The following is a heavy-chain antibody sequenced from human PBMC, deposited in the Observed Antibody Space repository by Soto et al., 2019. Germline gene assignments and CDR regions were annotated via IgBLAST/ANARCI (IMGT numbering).Heavy chain of an antibody. V-gene: IGHV5-10-1*01. Sequence: PGESLKISCKGSGYSFTSYWISWVRQMPGKGLEWMGRIDPSDSYTNYSPSFQGHVTISADKSISTAYLQWSSLKAPDTAMYYCASGSTYSGYDYYYYGMDVWGQGTTVTVSS. CDR2: IDPSDSYT. J-gene: IGHJ6*02. D-gene: IGHD5-12*01. CDR1: GYSFTSYW. CDR3: ASGSTYSGYDYYYYGMDV.